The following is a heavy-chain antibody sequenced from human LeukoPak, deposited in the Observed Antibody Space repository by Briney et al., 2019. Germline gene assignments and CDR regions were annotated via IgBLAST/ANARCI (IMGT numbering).Heavy chain of an antibody. CDR3: AREGLLWFGNYYFDY. CDR1: GYTFTSYG. J-gene: IGHJ4*02. CDR2: ISAYNGNT. Sequence: GASVKVSCKASGYTFTSYGISWVRQAPGQGLEWMGWISAYNGNTNYAQKLQGRVTMTTDTSTSTAYMELRSLRSDDTAVYYCAREGLLWFGNYYFDYWGQGTLVTVSS. V-gene: IGHV1-18*01. D-gene: IGHD3-10*01.